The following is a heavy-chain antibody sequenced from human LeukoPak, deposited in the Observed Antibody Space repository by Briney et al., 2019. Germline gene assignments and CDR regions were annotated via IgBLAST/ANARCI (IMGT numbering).Heavy chain of an antibody. CDR2: ISWNSGSI. V-gene: IGHV3-9*01. CDR3: AKTYGSGSKYYFDY. D-gene: IGHD3-10*01. Sequence: GRSLRLSCAASGFTFDDYAMHWVRQAPGKGLEWVSGISWNSGSIGYADSVKGRFTISRDNAKNTLYLQMNSLRAEDTAVYYCAKTYGSGSKYYFDYWGQGTLVTVSS. J-gene: IGHJ4*02. CDR1: GFTFDDYA.